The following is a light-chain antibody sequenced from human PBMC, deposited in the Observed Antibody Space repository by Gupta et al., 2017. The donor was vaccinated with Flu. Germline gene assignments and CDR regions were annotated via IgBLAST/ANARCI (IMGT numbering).Light chain of an antibody. CDR3: LQRTNWPRS. CDR1: QSVSSY. CDR2: DAS. J-gene: IGKJ2*04. Sequence: EIVLTQSPATLSLSPGERATLSCRASQSVSSYLAWYQQKPGQAPRLLIYDASNRVTGIPARFSGSGSGTDFTLTISSLEPEDFAVYYCLQRTNWPRSFGQGTRLEIK. V-gene: IGKV3-11*01.